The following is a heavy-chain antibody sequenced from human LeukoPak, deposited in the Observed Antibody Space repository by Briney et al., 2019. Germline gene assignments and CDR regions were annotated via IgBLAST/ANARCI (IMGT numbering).Heavy chain of an antibody. J-gene: IGHJ5*02. CDR1: GFTSIAYA. D-gene: IGHD2-2*01. CDR3: ARAGGPPTAMGFDP. V-gene: IGHV3-23*01. CDR2: ISGGGVTT. Sequence: GGSLRLSCVGSGFTSIAYALTWARQAPGKGLEWVSGISGGGVTTYYADSVKGRFTISRDNSKNTLYLQMNSLRVEDTAVYYCARAGGPPTAMGFDPWGQGSLVSVST.